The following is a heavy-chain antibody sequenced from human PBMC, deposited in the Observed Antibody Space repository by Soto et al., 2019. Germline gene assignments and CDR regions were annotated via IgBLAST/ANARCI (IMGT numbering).Heavy chain of an antibody. V-gene: IGHV2-5*02. CDR3: AHRRGDLLTGHYYFDY. J-gene: IGHJ4*02. D-gene: IGHD3-9*01. Sequence: QITLKESGPTLVKPTQTLTLTCTFSGFSLNTRGLGVGWIRQPPAKALEWLALISWDGEKRYSPSLKSRLTITKDTSETQVVLTMTNMDPVDTATYNSAHRRGDLLTGHYYFDYWGQGTLVTVSS. CDR2: ISWDGEK. CDR1: GFSLNTRGLG.